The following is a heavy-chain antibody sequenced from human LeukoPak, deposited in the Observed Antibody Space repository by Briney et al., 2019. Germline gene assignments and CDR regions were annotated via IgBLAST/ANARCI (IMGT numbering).Heavy chain of an antibody. V-gene: IGHV3-30*18. CDR1: GFTFSSYG. CDR3: AKDRKRGYSYGLFDY. D-gene: IGHD5-18*01. J-gene: IGHJ4*02. CDR2: ISYDGSNK. Sequence: GGSLKLSFAASGFTFSSYGMHWFRQAPGKGLGGVAVISYDGSNKYYADSVKGRFTISRDNSKNTLYLQMNSLRAEDTAVYYCAKDRKRGYSYGLFDYWGQGTLVTVSS.